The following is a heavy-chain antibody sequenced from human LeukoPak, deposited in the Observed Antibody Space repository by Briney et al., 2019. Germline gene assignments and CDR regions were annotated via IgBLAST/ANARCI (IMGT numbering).Heavy chain of an antibody. Sequence: SETLSLTCTVSGGSLSSYYWSWIRQPAGKGLEWIGRVYTSGSTNYNPSLKSRVTMSVDTSKNQFSLKLSSVTAANTAVYYCARGYYDSSGYYFSAFDIWGQGTMVTVSS. J-gene: IGHJ3*02. CDR1: GGSLSSYY. D-gene: IGHD3-22*01. V-gene: IGHV4-4*07. CDR2: VYTSGST. CDR3: ARGYYDSSGYYFSAFDI.